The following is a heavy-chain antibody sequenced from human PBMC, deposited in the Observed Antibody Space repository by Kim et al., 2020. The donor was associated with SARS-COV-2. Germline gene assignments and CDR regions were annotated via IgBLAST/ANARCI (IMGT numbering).Heavy chain of an antibody. CDR3: ARGLGGTIFGVVVAYYYMDV. D-gene: IGHD3-3*01. CDR1: GYTFTSYA. J-gene: IGHJ6*03. CDR2: INTNTGNP. V-gene: IGHV7-4-1*02. Sequence: ASVKVSCKASGYTFTSYAMNWVRQAPGQGLEWMGWINTNTGNPTYAQGFTGRFAFSLDTSVSTAYLQISSLKAEDTAVYYCARGLGGTIFGVVVAYYYMDVWGKGTTVTVSS.